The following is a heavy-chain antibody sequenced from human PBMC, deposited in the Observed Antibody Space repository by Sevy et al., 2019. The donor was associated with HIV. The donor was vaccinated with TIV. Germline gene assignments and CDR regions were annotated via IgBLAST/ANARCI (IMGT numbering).Heavy chain of an antibody. J-gene: IGHJ4*02. CDR1: GYTFNNYI. V-gene: IGHV1-3*04. CDR3: ARDFRSGGSCYSAFVY. D-gene: IGHD2-15*01. Sequence: ASVKVSCKGSGYTFNNYIIYWVRQAPGQSLEWMGWVNTASGDTKYSQKFQGRVIITTDTSARTVYMELNNLRSEDTAFYFCARDFRSGGSCYSAFVYWGQGTLVTVSS. CDR2: VNTASGDT.